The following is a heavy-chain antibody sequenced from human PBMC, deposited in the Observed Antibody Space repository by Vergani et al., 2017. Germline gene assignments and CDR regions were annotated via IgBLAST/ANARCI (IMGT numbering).Heavy chain of an antibody. CDR2: IIPILGIA. D-gene: IGHD4-17*01. Sequence: QVQLVQSGAEVKKPGSSVTVSCKASGGTFSSYTISWVRQAPGQGLEWMGRIIPILGIANYAQKFQGRVTITADKSTSTAYMELSSLRSEDTAVYYCARAGNYYGDYPEINWGQGTLVTVSS. CDR3: ARAGNYYGDYPEIN. J-gene: IGHJ4*02. V-gene: IGHV1-69*02. CDR1: GGTFSSYT.